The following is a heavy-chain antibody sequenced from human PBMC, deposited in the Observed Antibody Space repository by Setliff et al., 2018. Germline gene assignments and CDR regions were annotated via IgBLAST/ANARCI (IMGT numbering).Heavy chain of an antibody. D-gene: IGHD3-22*01. CDR2: MADDGSNQ. Sequence: QPGGSLRLSCAASGFTFDTYAMDWLRQAPGKGLEWVAVMADDGSNQYYADSVKGRFTISRDNSKSILYLQMNSLKPDDTAVYYCARAIRNYYDTSGYYYPDYWGQGTLVTVSS. CDR3: ARAIRNYYDTSGYYYPDY. J-gene: IGHJ4*02. V-gene: IGHV3-30*04. CDR1: GFTFDTYA.